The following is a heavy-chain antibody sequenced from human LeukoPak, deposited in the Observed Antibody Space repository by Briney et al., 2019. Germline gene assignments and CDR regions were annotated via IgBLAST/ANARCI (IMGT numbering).Heavy chain of an antibody. CDR1: GDSISSYY. J-gene: IGHJ4*02. V-gene: IGHV4-59*08. CDR3: ARQSSLQGYDFDY. CDR2: VHYSGST. Sequence: PSETLFLTCIVSGDSISSYYWSWIRQPPGKGLEWIGYVHYSGSTNYHPSLKSRVTISVDTSKNQFSLKLSSVTAADTAVYYCARQSSLQGYDFDYWGQGTLVTVSS. D-gene: IGHD5-12*01.